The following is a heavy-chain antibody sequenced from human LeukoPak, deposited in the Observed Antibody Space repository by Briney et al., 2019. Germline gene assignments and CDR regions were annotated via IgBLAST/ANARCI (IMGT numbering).Heavy chain of an antibody. Sequence: GASVKVSCKASGYTFTSYDINWVRQATGQGLEWMGWMNPNSGNTGYAQKFQGRVTMTRDTSTSTVYMELSSLRSEDTAVYYCARDGERDSSGYYYGYWGQGTLVTVSS. D-gene: IGHD3-22*01. V-gene: IGHV1-8*02. CDR3: ARDGERDSSGYYYGY. CDR1: GYTFTSYD. CDR2: MNPNSGNT. J-gene: IGHJ4*02.